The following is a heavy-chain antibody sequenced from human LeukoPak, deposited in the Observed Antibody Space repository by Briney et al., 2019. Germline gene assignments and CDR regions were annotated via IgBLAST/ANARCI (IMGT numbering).Heavy chain of an antibody. CDR2: IYTSGST. D-gene: IGHD3-22*01. J-gene: IGHJ5*02. Sequence: PSETLSLTCTVSGGSISSYYWSWIRQPPGKGLEWIGYIYTSGSTNYNPSLKSRVTISVDTSKNRFSLKLSSVTAADTAVYYCARRLSYYDRSGYYASAWFDPWGQGTLVTVSS. V-gene: IGHV4-4*09. CDR3: ARRLSYYDRSGYYASAWFDP. CDR1: GGSISSYY.